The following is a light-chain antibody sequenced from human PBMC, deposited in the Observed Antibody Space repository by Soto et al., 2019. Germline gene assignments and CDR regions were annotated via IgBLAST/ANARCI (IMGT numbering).Light chain of an antibody. Sequence: QSALTQPRSVSGSPGRSVTISCTGTSSDVGGSNYVSWYRQHPGKAPKLMIYDVSKRPSGVPDRFSGSKSGNTASLTISGLQAEDEADYSCCSYAGTYTWVFGGGTKVTVL. CDR1: SSDVGGSNY. CDR3: CSYAGTYTWV. CDR2: DVS. J-gene: IGLJ3*02. V-gene: IGLV2-11*01.